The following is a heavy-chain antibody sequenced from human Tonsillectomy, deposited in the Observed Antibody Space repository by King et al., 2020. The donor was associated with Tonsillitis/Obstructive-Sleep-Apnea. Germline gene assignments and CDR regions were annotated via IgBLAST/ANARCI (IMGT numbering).Heavy chain of an antibody. CDR3: AKEDYGDSYCEN. D-gene: IGHD4-17*01. V-gene: IGHV3-23*04. Sequence: VQLVESGGGLVQPGGSLRLSCAASGFTFSTYAMSWVRQAPGKGLEWVSVINGGGGNTYDADSVKGRFTISRDNSKNTLYLQMNSLRAEDTGVYYCAKEDYGDSYCENWGRGTLVTVSS. CDR2: INGGGGNT. CDR1: GFTFSTYA. J-gene: IGHJ4*02.